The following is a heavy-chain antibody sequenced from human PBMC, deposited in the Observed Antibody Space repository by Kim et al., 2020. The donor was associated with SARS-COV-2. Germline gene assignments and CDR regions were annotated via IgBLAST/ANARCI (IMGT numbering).Heavy chain of an antibody. CDR3: TRVPGTTSAFWDDFDI. V-gene: IGHV3-73*01. Sequence: SVKSRFTISSDDSKDKAYLQMNSLKTEDTAVYYCTRVPGTTSAFWDDFDIWGQGTMVTVSS. J-gene: IGHJ3*02. D-gene: IGHD1-1*01.